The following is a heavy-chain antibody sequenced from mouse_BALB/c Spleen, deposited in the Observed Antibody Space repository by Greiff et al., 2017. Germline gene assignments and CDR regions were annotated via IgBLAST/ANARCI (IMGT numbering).Heavy chain of an antibody. V-gene: IGHV5-9-3*01. CDR2: ISSGGSYT. J-gene: IGHJ2*01. Sequence: EVKVVESGGGLVKPGGSLKLSCAASGFTFSSYAMSWVRQTPEKRLEWVATISSGGSYTYYPDSVKGRFTISRDNAKNTLYLQMSSLRSEDTAMYYCARQTTVVATEYYVDYWGQGTTLTVSS. D-gene: IGHD1-1*01. CDR1: GFTFSSYA. CDR3: ARQTTVVATEYYVDY.